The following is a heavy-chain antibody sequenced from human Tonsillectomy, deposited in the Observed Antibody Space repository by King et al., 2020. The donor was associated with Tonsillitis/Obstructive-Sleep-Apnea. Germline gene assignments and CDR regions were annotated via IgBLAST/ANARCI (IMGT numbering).Heavy chain of an antibody. Sequence: QLVQSGAEVKKPGASVRVSCKTAGYTYTAYYMHWVRQAPGQGLEWMGWIDPNNGVTNYAQKFQGRVTMTRDTSINTAYMELSRLRSDDTAVYYCARGSYWGRHDYWGQGTLVTVSS. CDR2: IDPNNGVT. J-gene: IGHJ4*02. D-gene: IGHD3-16*01. CDR3: ARGSYWGRHDY. CDR1: GYTYTAYY. V-gene: IGHV1-2*02.